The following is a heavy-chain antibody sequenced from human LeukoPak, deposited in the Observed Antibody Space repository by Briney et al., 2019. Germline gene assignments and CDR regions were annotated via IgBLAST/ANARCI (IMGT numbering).Heavy chain of an antibody. Sequence: SETLSLTCTVSGGSISSSSYYWGWIRQPPGKGLEWIGSIYYSGSTYYNPSLKSRVTISVDTSKNQFSLKLSSVTAADTAVYYCASTNFHFDYWGQGTLVTVSS. V-gene: IGHV4-39*07. J-gene: IGHJ4*02. CDR1: GGSISSSSYY. D-gene: IGHD2-8*01. CDR2: IYYSGST. CDR3: ASTNFHFDY.